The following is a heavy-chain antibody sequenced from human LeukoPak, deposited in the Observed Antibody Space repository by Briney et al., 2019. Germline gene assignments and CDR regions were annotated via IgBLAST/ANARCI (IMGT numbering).Heavy chain of an antibody. CDR2: TYYSGST. Sequence: SQTLSLTCTVSGGSISSGDYYWSWIREPRGKGLEWIGYTYYSGSTYYNPSLKNRVSISVDTSKNQFSLNLSSVTAADMAVYYCARPYYYDSRIDPWGQGTLVTVSS. V-gene: IGHV4-30-4*01. J-gene: IGHJ5*02. D-gene: IGHD3-22*01. CDR3: ARPYYYDSRIDP. CDR1: GGSISSGDYY.